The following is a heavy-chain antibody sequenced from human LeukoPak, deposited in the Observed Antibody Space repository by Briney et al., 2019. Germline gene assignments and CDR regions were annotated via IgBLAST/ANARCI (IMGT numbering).Heavy chain of an antibody. CDR2: ISGSGSST. CDR3: ARAASRYVVYYMDV. V-gene: IGHV3-23*01. J-gene: IGHJ6*03. Sequence: PGGSLRLSCAASGFTFSSYAMSWVRQDPGKGLDWVSGISGSGSSTSYADSVKGRFTISRDNSKSTLYLQMNSLRAEDTAVYYCARAASRYVVYYMDVWGKGTTVTVSS. D-gene: IGHD2-2*01. CDR1: GFTFSSYA.